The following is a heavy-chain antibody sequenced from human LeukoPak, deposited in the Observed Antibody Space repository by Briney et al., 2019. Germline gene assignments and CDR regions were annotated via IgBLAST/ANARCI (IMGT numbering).Heavy chain of an antibody. CDR2: ISSSSSYI. Sequence: KPGGSLRLSCAASGFTFSSYSMNWVRQAPGKGLEWVSSISSSSSYIYYADSVKGRFTISRDNAKNSLYLQMNSLRAEDTAVYYCARATEISGGSCTDYWGQGTLVTVSS. CDR3: ARATEISGGSCTDY. J-gene: IGHJ4*02. CDR1: GFTFSSYS. V-gene: IGHV3-21*01. D-gene: IGHD2-15*01.